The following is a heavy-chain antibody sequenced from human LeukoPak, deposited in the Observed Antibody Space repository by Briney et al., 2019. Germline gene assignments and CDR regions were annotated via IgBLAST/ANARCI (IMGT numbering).Heavy chain of an antibody. CDR3: ARDQEAFDY. J-gene: IGHJ4*02. V-gene: IGHV1-18*01. CDR1: GYTFTSYG. CDR2: ISAYNGNT. Sequence: ASVKVSCKASGYTFTSYGISWVRQAPGQGLEWMGWISAYNGNTNYAQKLQGRVTVTRDTSTSTVHMELSGLRSEDTAVYYCARDQEAFDYWGQGTLVTVSS.